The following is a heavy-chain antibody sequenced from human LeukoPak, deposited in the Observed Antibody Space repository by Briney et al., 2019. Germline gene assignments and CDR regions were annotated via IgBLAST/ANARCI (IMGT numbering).Heavy chain of an antibody. CDR3: ARDQEAFDY. J-gene: IGHJ4*02. V-gene: IGHV1-18*01. CDR1: GYTFTSYG. CDR2: ISAYNGNT. Sequence: ASVKVSCKASGYTFTSYGISWVRQAPGQGLEWMGWISAYNGNTNYAQKLQGRVTVTRDTSTSTVHMELSGLRSEDTAVYYCARDQEAFDYWGQGTLVTVSS.